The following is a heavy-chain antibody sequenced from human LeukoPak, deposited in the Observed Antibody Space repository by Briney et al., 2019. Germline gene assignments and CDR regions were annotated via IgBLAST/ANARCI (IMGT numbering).Heavy chain of an antibody. CDR2: IYPGDSDT. Sequence: GESLKISCKGSGYTFSSSWIGWGRQVPGKGLEWMGIIYPGDSDTRYSPSFEGQATISADKSINTAYLQWSSLKATDTGMYFCARQYGRPFDYWGQGTLVTVSS. D-gene: IGHD4-17*01. V-gene: IGHV5-51*01. CDR3: ARQYGRPFDY. J-gene: IGHJ4*02. CDR1: GYTFSSSW.